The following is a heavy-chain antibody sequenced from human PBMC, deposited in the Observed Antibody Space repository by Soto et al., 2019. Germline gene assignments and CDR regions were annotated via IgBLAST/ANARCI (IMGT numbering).Heavy chain of an antibody. CDR2: ISGSGGST. J-gene: IGHJ5*02. CDR3: AKGPRYDFWSGYPNWFDP. Sequence: GGSLRLARPASGFSFSSYAMSLVRQAPGKGLEWVSAISGSGGSTYYADSVKGRFTISRDNSKNTLYLQTNSLRAEDTAVYYCAKGPRYDFWSGYPNWFDPWGQGTLVTVSS. CDR1: GFSFSSYA. D-gene: IGHD3-3*01. V-gene: IGHV3-23*01.